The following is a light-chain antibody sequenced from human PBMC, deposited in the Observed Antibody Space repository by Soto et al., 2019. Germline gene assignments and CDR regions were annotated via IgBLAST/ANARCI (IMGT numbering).Light chain of an antibody. V-gene: IGLV2-8*01. J-gene: IGLJ2*01. CDR1: SRDVGRDNY. CDR2: DVT. CDR3: SSYGGRNNFVV. Sequence: QAVVTQPPSASGSLGQSVTISCTGTSRDVGRDNYVSWYQQHPGKTPKVIIYDVTQRPSGVPDRFSGSKSGTTAYLTVSGLQAEDEAEYFCSSYGGRNNFVVFGGGTKVTVL.